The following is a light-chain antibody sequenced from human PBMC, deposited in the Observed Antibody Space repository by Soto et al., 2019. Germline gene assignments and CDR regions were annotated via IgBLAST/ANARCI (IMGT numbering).Light chain of an antibody. Sequence: EIVMTQSPATLSVSPGERATLSCRASQNIYTNLAWYQQKPGQAPRLLIYGASTRATGIPARFSGSGSGTEFPLNISSLQSEDFALYYCQQYNNWPPFTFGQGTRLDIK. CDR2: GAS. V-gene: IGKV3-15*01. CDR1: QNIYTN. J-gene: IGKJ5*01. CDR3: QQYNNWPPFT.